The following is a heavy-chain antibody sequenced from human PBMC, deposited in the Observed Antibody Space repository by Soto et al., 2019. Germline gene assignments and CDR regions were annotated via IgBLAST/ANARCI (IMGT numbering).Heavy chain of an antibody. D-gene: IGHD6-19*01. CDR2: ISYDGSNK. CDR3: AKDHLAVAGYFDY. CDR1: GFTFSSYG. V-gene: IGHV3-30*18. Sequence: GGSLRLSCAASGFTFSSYGMHWVRQAPGKGLEWVAVISYDGSNKYYADSVKGRFTISRDNSKNTLYLQMNSLRAEDTAVYYCAKDHLAVAGYFDYWGQGTLVTVSS. J-gene: IGHJ4*02.